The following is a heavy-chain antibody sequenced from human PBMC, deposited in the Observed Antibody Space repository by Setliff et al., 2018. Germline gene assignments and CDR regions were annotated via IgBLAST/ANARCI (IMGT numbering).Heavy chain of an antibody. V-gene: IGHV1-46*01. CDR2: VNPSGGKT. D-gene: IGHD3-22*01. CDR1: GYTFTNYD. Sequence: ASVKVSCKASGYTFTNYDINWLRQAPGQGLEWMGIVNPSGGKTTLSQKFQGRVSMTADASTATVYMELHSLTSEDTAIYYCARAPWGDDYDSLYTWFDPWGQGSLVAVSS. CDR3: ARAPWGDDYDSLYTWFDP. J-gene: IGHJ5*02.